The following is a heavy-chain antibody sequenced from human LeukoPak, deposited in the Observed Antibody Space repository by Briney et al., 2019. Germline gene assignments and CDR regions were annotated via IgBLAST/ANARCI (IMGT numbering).Heavy chain of an antibody. D-gene: IGHD3-22*01. CDR3: ARASYSYDINGWVPFDY. CDR2: IYYSGST. J-gene: IGHJ4*02. Sequence: SETLSLTCTVSGGSISSYYWSWIRQPPGKGLEWIGYIYYSGSTNYNPSLKSRVTISEDTSKKQFSLKVSSVTAADTAVYYCARASYSYDINGWVPFDYWGQGTLVTVSS. V-gene: IGHV4-59*01. CDR1: GGSISSYY.